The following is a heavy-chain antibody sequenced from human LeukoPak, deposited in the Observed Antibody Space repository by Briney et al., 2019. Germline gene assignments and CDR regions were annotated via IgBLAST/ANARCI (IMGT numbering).Heavy chain of an antibody. CDR3: AGSSGWHGGDY. CDR1: GFTVSSTY. J-gene: IGHJ4*02. Sequence: GGSLRLSCAASGFTVSSTYMSWVRQAPGKGLEWGSVIYSGGSTYYPDSVKGRFTISRDKSKNTLYLQMNSLRAEDTAVYYCAGSSGWHGGDYWGQGTLVTVSS. V-gene: IGHV3-66*01. CDR2: IYSGGST. D-gene: IGHD6-19*01.